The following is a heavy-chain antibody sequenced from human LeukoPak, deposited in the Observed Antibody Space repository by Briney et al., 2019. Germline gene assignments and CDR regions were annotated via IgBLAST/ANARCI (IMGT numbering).Heavy chain of an antibody. J-gene: IGHJ6*02. CDR3: ARDYYDNVMDA. CDR2: IKQDGSEK. CDR1: GFTFSSYW. V-gene: IGHV3-7*01. Sequence: PGGSLRLSCEASGFTFSSYWMSWVRQAPGKGLEWVANIKQDGSEKYYVDSVKGRFTISRDNAKNSLYLQMNSLRAEDTAVYYCARDYYDNVMDAWGQGTTVTVSS. D-gene: IGHD3-22*01.